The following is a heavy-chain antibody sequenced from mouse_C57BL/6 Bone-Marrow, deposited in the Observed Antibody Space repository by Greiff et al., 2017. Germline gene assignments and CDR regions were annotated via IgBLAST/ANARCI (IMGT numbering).Heavy chain of an antibody. CDR3: ARGACYYAMDY. J-gene: IGHJ4*01. V-gene: IGHV1-64*01. Sequence: VQLQQPGAELVKPGASVKLSCKASGYTFTSYWMHWVKQRPGQGLEWIGMIHPNSGSTNYNEKFKSKATLTVDKSSSTSYMQLSSLTSEDSAVYYCARGACYYAMDYWGQGTSVTVSS. CDR1: GYTFTSYW. CDR2: IHPNSGST.